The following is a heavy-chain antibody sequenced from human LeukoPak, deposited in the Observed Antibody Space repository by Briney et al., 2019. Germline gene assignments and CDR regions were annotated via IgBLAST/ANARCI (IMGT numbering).Heavy chain of an antibody. V-gene: IGHV3-23*01. CDR1: GLTFYTYA. CDR2: ISGRDGRT. CDR3: AKDPRPQWLGDKVPQSWGVY. D-gene: IGHD6-19*01. Sequence: GGSLRLSCEVSGLTFYTYAMSWVRQAPGKGLEWVSAISGRDGRTYYSDSVKGRFTISRDNSKNTLYLQMNSLRAEDTAVYYCAKDPRPQWLGDKVPQSWGVYWGQGTLVTVSS. J-gene: IGHJ4*02.